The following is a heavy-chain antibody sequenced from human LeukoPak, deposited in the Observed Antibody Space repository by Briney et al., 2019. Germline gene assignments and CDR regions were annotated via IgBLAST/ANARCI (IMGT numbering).Heavy chain of an antibody. CDR1: GFTFSSYG. D-gene: IGHD3-3*01. V-gene: IGHV3-33*01. CDR2: IWYDGSNK. CDR3: ARGRGDDFWSGYYRGAPDY. J-gene: IGHJ4*02. Sequence: GGSLRLSCAASGFTFSSYGMHWVRQAPGKGLEWVAVIWYDGSNKYYADSVKGRFTISRDNSKNTLYLQMNSLRAEDTAVYYCARGRGDDFWSGYYRGAPDYWGQGTLVTVSS.